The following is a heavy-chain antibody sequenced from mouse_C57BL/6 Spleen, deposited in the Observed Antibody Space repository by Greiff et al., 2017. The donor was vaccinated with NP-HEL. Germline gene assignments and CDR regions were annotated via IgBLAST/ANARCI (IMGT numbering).Heavy chain of an antibody. D-gene: IGHD4-1*02. CDR3: ARHLQLGHFDY. J-gene: IGHJ2*01. CDR2: ISNGGGST. CDR1: GFTFSDYY. V-gene: IGHV5-12*01. Sequence: EVKLMESGGGLVQPGGSLKLSCAASGFTFSDYYMYWVRQTPEKRLEWVAYISNGGGSTYYLDTVKGRFTISRDNARNPLYLQMSRLKSENTAKYYCARHLQLGHFDYWGHGTTLTVSS.